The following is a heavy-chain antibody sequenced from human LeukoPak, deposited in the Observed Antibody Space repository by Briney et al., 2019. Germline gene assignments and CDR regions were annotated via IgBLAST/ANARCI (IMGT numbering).Heavy chain of an antibody. Sequence: SETLSLTCTVSGGSISDSNYYWGWIRQPPGRGLEWIANIYYSGSAYYSPSLKSRVTVSIDTSKNQFSMKLNSVTAADTAVYYCARQSTIAAARIDPWGQGTLVTVSS. CDR2: IYYSGSA. J-gene: IGHJ5*02. D-gene: IGHD6-25*01. CDR1: GGSISDSNYY. V-gene: IGHV4-39*01. CDR3: ARQSTIAAARIDP.